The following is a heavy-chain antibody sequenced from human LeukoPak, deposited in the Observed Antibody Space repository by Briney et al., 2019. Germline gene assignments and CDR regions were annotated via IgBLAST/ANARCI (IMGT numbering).Heavy chain of an antibody. V-gene: IGHV4-59*11. CDR2: IYYSGST. CDR1: GGSISSHY. D-gene: IGHD3-10*01. J-gene: IGHJ5*02. CDR3: ARVRGAPKLWFDP. Sequence: SETLSLTCTVSGGSISSHYWSWIRQPPGKGLEWIGYIYYSGSTYYNPSLKSRVTISVDTSKNQFSLKLSSVTAADTAVYYCARVRGAPKLWFDPWGQGTLVTVSS.